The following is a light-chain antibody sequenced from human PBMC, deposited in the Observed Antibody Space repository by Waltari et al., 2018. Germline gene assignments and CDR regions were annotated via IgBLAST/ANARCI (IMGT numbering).Light chain of an antibody. V-gene: IGKV4-1*01. CDR3: QQYSSLPLT. Sequence: DIVMTQSPDSLAVSLGETATINCKSSQSVLFSSNHNNYLAWYQQKPGQAPKLLIYWASTRESGVPDRFSGSGSGTDFTLTISSLRAEDVAIYYCQQYSSLPLTFGGGTKVEIK. CDR2: WAS. J-gene: IGKJ4*01. CDR1: QSVLFSSNHNNY.